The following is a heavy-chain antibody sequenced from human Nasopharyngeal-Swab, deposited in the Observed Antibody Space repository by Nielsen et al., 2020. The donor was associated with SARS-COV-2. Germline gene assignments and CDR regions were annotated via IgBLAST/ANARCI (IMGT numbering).Heavy chain of an antibody. J-gene: IGHJ4*02. Sequence: GESLKISCVDSGLTFSNYGMHWVRQAPGKGLEWVASISYDASNKNYVDSVKGRFTISRDNSKNALYLQMDSLRAEDTAVYYCATTGMVVAATWYFDYWGQGTLVTVSS. CDR3: ATTGMVVAATWYFDY. CDR1: GLTFSNYG. V-gene: IGHV3-30*03. D-gene: IGHD2-15*01. CDR2: ISYDASNK.